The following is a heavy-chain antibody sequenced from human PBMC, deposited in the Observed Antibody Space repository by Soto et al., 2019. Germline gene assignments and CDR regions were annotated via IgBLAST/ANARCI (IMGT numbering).Heavy chain of an antibody. CDR2: IYYSGST. Sequence: SDTLSLTCTVSGGSISSSSYYRGWIRQPPGRGLEWIGSIYYSGSTYYNPSLKSRVTISVDTSKNQFSLKLSSVTAADTAVYYCARLSDDSGYSITDVWGKGTTVTSPQ. D-gene: IGHD5-12*01. V-gene: IGHV4-39*01. J-gene: IGHJ6*04. CDR1: GGSISSSSYY. CDR3: ARLSDDSGYSITDV.